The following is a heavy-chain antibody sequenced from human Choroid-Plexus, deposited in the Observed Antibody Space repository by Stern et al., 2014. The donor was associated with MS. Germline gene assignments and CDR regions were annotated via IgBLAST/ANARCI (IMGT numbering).Heavy chain of an antibody. CDR2: VSYDGSNK. Sequence: VQLVESGGGVVQPGRPLRLSCVASGFTLGSCAMHWVRQAPGKGLEWVAGVSYDGSNKYYADSVKGRFTISRDNSQNTLYMQMSSLRPEDTAVYYCAKDRQYLTSFFAHWGQGSLVPVSS. J-gene: IGHJ5*02. V-gene: IGHV3-30*18. D-gene: IGHD2/OR15-2a*01. CDR1: GFTLGSCA. CDR3: AKDRQYLTSFFAH.